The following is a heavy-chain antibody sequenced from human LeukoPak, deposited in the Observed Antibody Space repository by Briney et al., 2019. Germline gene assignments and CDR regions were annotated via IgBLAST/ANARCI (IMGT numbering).Heavy chain of an antibody. CDR1: GYTFSDYY. CDR2: INPNSGGT. J-gene: IGHJ3*02. CDR3: ARDYCSSTSCSTRYLDAFDI. D-gene: IGHD2-2*01. V-gene: IGHV1-2*02. Sequence: ASVRVSCKASGYTFSDYYLHWVRQAPGQGLEWMGWINPNSGGTNYALKFQGRVTMSRDRSISTAYMEVTRLRSDDTAVYYCARDYCSSTSCSTRYLDAFDIWGQGTMVTVSS.